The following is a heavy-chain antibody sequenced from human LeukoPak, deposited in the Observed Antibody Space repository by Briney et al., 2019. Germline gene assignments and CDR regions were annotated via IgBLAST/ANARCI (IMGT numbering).Heavy chain of an antibody. CDR3: ARSNWKYYFDF. CDR2: IYSSGST. Sequence: SETLSLTCTVSGGSINSGDYYWSWLRQPPGKGLEWIGYIYSSGSTYYNPSLKSRLTMSLDTSKSQFSLKVSSVTAADTAVYHCARSNWKYYFDFWGQGTLVTVSS. V-gene: IGHV4-30-4*08. D-gene: IGHD1-1*01. CDR1: GGSINSGDYY. J-gene: IGHJ4*02.